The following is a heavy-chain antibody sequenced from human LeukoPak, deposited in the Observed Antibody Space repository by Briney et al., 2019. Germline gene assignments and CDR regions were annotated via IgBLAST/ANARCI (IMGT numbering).Heavy chain of an antibody. J-gene: IGHJ4*02. CDR2: ISGSGGST. CDR3: AKNGEYQLQYPYYFDY. CDR1: GFTFSSYA. Sequence: GGSLRLSCAASGFTFSSYAMSWVRQAPGKGLERVSAISGSGGSTYHADSVKGRFTISRDNSKNTLYLQMNSLRAEDTAVYYCAKNGEYQLQYPYYFDYWGQGTLVTVSS. V-gene: IGHV3-23*01. D-gene: IGHD2-2*02.